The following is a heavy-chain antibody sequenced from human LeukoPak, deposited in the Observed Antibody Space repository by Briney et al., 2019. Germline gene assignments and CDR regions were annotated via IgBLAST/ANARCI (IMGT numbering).Heavy chain of an antibody. CDR1: GGSFSGYY. CDR2: INHSGSS. CDR3: ARPDGTAHFIPY. D-gene: IGHD2-21*02. V-gene: IGHV4-34*01. Sequence: PSETLSLTCAVYGGSFSGYYWSWIRQPTGKGLEWIGEINHSGSSNYNPSLKSRVAISVDTSKSQFSLKLSSITAADTSVYYCARPDGTAHFIPYWGQGTLVTVSS. J-gene: IGHJ4*02.